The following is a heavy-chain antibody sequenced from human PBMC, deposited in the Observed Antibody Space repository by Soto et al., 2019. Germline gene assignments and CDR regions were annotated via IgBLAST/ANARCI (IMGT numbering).Heavy chain of an antibody. D-gene: IGHD3-22*01. CDR3: ASAHESSGYYCEY. CDR2: IYHSGST. Sequence: SETLSLTCAVSGGSISSGGYSWSWIRQPPGKGLEWIGYIYHSGSTYYNPSLKSRVTISVDRSKNQFSLKLSSVTAADTAVYYCASAHESSGYYCEYWGKGTLVTV. J-gene: IGHJ4*02. V-gene: IGHV4-30-2*01. CDR1: GGSISSGGYS.